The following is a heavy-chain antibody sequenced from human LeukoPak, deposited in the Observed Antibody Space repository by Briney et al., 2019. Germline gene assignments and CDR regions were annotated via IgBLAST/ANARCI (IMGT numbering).Heavy chain of an antibody. J-gene: IGHJ6*02. Sequence: ASVKVSCKASGYTFNSYDIKWVRQATGQGLEWMGWMNPNSGNTGYAQKLQGRVTMTTDTSTSTAYMELRSLRSDDTAVYYCARSRPPSIVVVPAATKGYYYGMDVWGQGTTVTVSS. V-gene: IGHV1-8*01. D-gene: IGHD2-2*01. CDR3: ARSRPPSIVVVPAATKGYYYGMDV. CDR2: MNPNSGNT. CDR1: GYTFNSYD.